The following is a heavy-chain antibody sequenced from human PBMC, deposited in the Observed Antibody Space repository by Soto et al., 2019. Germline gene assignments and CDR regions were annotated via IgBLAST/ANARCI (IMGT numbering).Heavy chain of an antibody. CDR2: IYSGGST. D-gene: IGHD6-13*01. J-gene: IGHJ4*02. V-gene: IGHV3-66*01. CDR3: ARSFGVAAAGPFDY. CDR1: GFPVSSNY. Sequence: PGGSLRLSCAASGFPVSSNYMSWVRQAPGKGLEWVSVIYSGGSTYYADSVKGRFTISRDNSKNTLYLQMNSLRAEDTAVYYCARSFGVAAAGPFDYWGQGTLVTVSS.